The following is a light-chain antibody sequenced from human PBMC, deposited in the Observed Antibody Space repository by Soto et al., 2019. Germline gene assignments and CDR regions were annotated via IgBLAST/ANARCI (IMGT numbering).Light chain of an antibody. CDR2: SSN. J-gene: IGLJ2*01. CDR3: ATWDDSLNGRV. Sequence: QSVLTQPPSASGTPGQRITISCSGSSSNIGSNTVNWYQHLPGTAPKILIYSSNQRPSGVPDRFSGSKSGASASLTISGLQSEDEADYYCATWDDSLNGRVFGGGTKVTVL. CDR1: SSNIGSNT. V-gene: IGLV1-44*01.